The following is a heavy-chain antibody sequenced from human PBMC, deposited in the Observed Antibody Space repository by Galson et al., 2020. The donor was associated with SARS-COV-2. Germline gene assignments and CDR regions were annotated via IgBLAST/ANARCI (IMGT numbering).Heavy chain of an antibody. J-gene: IGHJ1*01. Sequence: GGSLRLSCAASGFTFSTFWMSWVRQAPGKGLEWVANIRQGGRVQYYVDSVKGRFTVSRDNANNALYLQMNSLRAEDTAVYFCATVCNDDVCYSPTDYYQHWVRGTLVTVSS. D-gene: IGHD2-15*01. CDR2: IRQGGRVQ. CDR3: ATVCNDDVCYSPTDYYQH. CDR1: GFTFSTFW. V-gene: IGHV3-7*01.